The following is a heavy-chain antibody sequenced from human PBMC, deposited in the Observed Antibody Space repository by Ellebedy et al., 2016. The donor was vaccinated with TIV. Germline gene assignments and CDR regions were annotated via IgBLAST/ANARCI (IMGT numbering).Heavy chain of an antibody. Sequence: PGGSLRLSCAASGFTLSSYWMHWVRQAPGKGLVWVSGSNRDGRSTTYADSVKGRFTISRDNAKSTVFLQMNSLRAEDTAVYYCARDVPSVGEYGLDVWGQGTTVTVSS. D-gene: IGHD3-10*01. V-gene: IGHV3-74*03. CDR3: ARDVPSVGEYGLDV. CDR1: GFTLSSYW. J-gene: IGHJ6*02. CDR2: SNRDGRST.